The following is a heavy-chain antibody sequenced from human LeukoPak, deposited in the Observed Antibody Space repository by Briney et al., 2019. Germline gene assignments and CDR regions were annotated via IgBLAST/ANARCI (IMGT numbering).Heavy chain of an antibody. CDR2: VYSSGST. CDR1: GGSISSGSYY. V-gene: IGHV4-61*02. Sequence: SLTLSLTCTVSGGSISSGSYYWNWIRQPAGKGLEWIGRVYSSGSTNYDPSLKSRVTISVDTSKNQFSLKVSSVTAADTAVYYCAREGEWLARKWFDPWGQGILVTVSS. CDR3: AREGEWLARKWFDP. J-gene: IGHJ5*02. D-gene: IGHD6-19*01.